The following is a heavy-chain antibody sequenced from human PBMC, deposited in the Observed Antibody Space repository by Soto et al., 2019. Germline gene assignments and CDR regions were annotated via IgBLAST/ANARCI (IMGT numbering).Heavy chain of an antibody. V-gene: IGHV3-30-3*01. Sequence: QVQLVESGGGVVQPGRSLRLSCAASEFTFSSYAMHWVRQAPGKGLEWVAAISYDGINRYYADSGKGRFTISRDNSKNTMFLQMNTLRGEDTAVYYCVRAGRPAAMRYYYGLDVWGQGTAVSVSS. J-gene: IGHJ6*02. CDR3: VRAGRPAAMRYYYGLDV. CDR1: EFTFSSYA. D-gene: IGHD2-2*01. CDR2: ISYDGINR.